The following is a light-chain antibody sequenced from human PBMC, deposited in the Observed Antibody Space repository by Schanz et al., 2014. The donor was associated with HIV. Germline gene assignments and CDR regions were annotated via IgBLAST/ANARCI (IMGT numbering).Light chain of an antibody. Sequence: QSVLTQSPSASASLGASVKLTCTLSSRHSSYVIAWHQQQPEKGPRYLMKLNSDGSHSKGDGIPDRFSGSSSGTERYLTISSLQSEDEADYYCQTWATGIRVFGGGTKLTVL. J-gene: IGLJ3*02. CDR3: QTWATGIRV. CDR1: SRHSSYV. V-gene: IGLV4-69*01. CDR2: LNSDGSH.